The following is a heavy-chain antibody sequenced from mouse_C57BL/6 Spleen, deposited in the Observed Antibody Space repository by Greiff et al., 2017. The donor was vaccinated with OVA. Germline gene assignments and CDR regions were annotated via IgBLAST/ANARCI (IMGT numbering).Heavy chain of an antibody. V-gene: IGHV5-17*01. J-gene: IGHJ3*01. Sequence: EVQLVESGGGLVKPGGSLKLSCAASGFTFSDYGMHWVRQAPEKGLEWVAYISSGSSTIYYADTVKGRFTISRDNAKNTLFLQMTSLRSEDTAMYYCARSNYGGWFAYWGQGTLVTVSA. CDR1: GFTFSDYG. D-gene: IGHD2-5*01. CDR2: ISSGSSTI. CDR3: ARSNYGGWFAY.